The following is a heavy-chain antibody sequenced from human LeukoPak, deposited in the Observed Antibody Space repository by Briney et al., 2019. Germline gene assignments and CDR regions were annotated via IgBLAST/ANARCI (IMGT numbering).Heavy chain of an antibody. D-gene: IGHD3-22*01. CDR2: IKPDGSAQ. CDR3: ANGGTYSSGP. V-gene: IGHV3-7*01. Sequence: GGSLRLSCAASGFTFSSYAMSWVRQAPGKGLEWVATIKPDGSAQYYVDSVKGRFTISRDNAKNSLFLQINSLRAEDTAVYYSANGGTYSSGPWVQGTLVTVSS. J-gene: IGHJ5*02. CDR1: GFTFSSYA.